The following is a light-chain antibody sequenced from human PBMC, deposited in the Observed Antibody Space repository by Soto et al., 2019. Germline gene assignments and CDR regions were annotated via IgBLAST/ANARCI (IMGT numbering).Light chain of an antibody. CDR3: QQDGSSPWT. Sequence: EIVLTQSPGTLSLSPGEGATLSCRASQSVSSNYLAWYQQKPGQAPRLLIYGASSRATGIPDRFSGSGSGTDFILTISRLEPEDFAVFYCQQDGSSPWTFGQGTKVEIK. J-gene: IGKJ1*01. CDR2: GAS. CDR1: QSVSSNY. V-gene: IGKV3-20*01.